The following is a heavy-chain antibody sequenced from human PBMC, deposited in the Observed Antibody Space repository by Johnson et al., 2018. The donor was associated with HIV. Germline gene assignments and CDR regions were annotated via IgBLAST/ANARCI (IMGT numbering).Heavy chain of an antibody. CDR3: AKGWSYYVNAFDS. CDR1: GFTFINYW. J-gene: IGHJ3*02. V-gene: IGHV3-74*01. CDR2: MNGDGKST. D-gene: IGHD1-26*01. Sequence: VQLVESGGGLVQPGGSLRLSCAASGFTFINYWMHWVRQAPGKGLVWVSRMNGDGKSTTYADSVKGRFTISRDNAKNTLYLQMNSLRAEDTAVYYCAKGWSYYVNAFDSWGQGTMVTVSS.